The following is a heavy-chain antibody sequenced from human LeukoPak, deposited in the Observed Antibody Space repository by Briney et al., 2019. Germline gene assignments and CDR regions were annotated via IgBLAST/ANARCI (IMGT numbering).Heavy chain of an antibody. V-gene: IGHV3-23*01. CDR1: GFMFNKYG. CDR3: AKDVDDYSNYEWMGALYYYYGMDV. J-gene: IGHJ6*02. CDR2: ISGSGGST. Sequence: GGSLRLSCVASGFMFNKYGMSWVRQAPGKGLEWVSAISGSGGSTYYADSVKGRFTISRDNSKNTLYLQMNSLRAEDTAVYYCAKDVDDYSNYEWMGALYYYYGMDVWGQGTTVTVSS. D-gene: IGHD4-11*01.